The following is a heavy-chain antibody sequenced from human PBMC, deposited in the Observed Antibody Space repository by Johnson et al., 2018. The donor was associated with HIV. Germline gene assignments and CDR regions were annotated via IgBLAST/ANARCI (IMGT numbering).Heavy chain of an antibody. J-gene: IGHJ3*02. CDR3: ASAYTANI. V-gene: IGHV3-33*01. Sequence: QVQLVESGGGVVQPGRSLRLSCAASGFTFSTYGMHWVRQAPGKGLEWVAVMWYDGSNKYYADSVKGRFTISRDNSKNTLYLQMNSLRAEDTAVYYCASAYTANIWGQGTKDTVSS. CDR1: GFTFSTYG. CDR2: MWYDGSNK. D-gene: IGHD2-21*02.